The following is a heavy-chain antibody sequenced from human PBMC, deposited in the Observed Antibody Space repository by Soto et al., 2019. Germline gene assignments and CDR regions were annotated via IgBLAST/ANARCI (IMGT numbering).Heavy chain of an antibody. D-gene: IGHD3-9*01. J-gene: IGHJ4*02. CDR1: GFTFINAW. CDR3: TTDPSPLTGSGY. Sequence: EVQLVESGGGLVEPGGSLRLSCAASGFTFINAWMNWVRQAPGKGLEWVSRIRGKTDGGTTDYAAPVKGRFTISRDDSKNTLYLQMNSLKTEDTAVYYCTTDPSPLTGSGYWGQGTLVTVS. V-gene: IGHV3-15*07. CDR2: IRGKTDGGTT.